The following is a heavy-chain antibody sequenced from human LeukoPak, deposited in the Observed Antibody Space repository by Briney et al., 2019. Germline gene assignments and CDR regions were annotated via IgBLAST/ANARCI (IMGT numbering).Heavy chain of an antibody. J-gene: IGHJ6*03. CDR1: GYSFTSYW. CDR3: ARLIMVRGASDYYYYYMDV. V-gene: IGHV5-51*01. Sequence: GESLKISCKGSGYSFTSYWIGWVRQMPGKGLEWMGIIYPGDSDTRYSPSFQGHVTISADKSISTAYLQWSSLKASDTAMYYCARLIMVRGASDYYYYYMDVWGKGTTVTVSS. CDR2: IYPGDSDT. D-gene: IGHD3-10*01.